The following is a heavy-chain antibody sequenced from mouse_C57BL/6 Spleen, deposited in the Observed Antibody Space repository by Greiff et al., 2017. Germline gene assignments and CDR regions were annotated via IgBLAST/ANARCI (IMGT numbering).Heavy chain of an antibody. D-gene: IGHD1-1*01. CDR2: ISDGGSYT. Sequence: EVQRVESGGGLVKPGGSLKLSCAASGFTFSSYAMSWVRQTPEKRLEWVATISDGGSYTYYPDNVKGRFTISRDNAKNNLYLQMSHLKSEDTAMYYCASDYYGSSYWYFDVRGTGTTVTVSS. CDR3: ASDYYGSSYWYFDV. J-gene: IGHJ1*03. CDR1: GFTFSSYA. V-gene: IGHV5-4*01.